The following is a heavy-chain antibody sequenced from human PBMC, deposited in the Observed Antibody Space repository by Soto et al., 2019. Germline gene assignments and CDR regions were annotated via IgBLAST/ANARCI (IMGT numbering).Heavy chain of an antibody. D-gene: IGHD2-2*01. CDR2: ISSSSSYT. J-gene: IGHJ6*02. V-gene: IGHV3-11*06. Sequence: QVQLVESGGGLVKPGGSLRLSCAASGFTFSDYYMSWIRQAPGKGLEWVSYISSSSSYTNYADSVKGRFTISRDNAKNSLYLQMNSLRAEDTAVYYCARYHIVVGPAAKYYYGMDVWGQGTTVTVSS. CDR3: ARYHIVVGPAAKYYYGMDV. CDR1: GFTFSDYY.